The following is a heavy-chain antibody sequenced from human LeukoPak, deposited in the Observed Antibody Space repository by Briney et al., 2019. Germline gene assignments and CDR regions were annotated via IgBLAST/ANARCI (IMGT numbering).Heavy chain of an antibody. Sequence: PGGSLRLSCAASGFTFSSYAMSWVRQAPGKGLEWVSSIGGSGATTFYADSVKGRFTISRDNSNNTLNLQMNSLRADDTAVYYCAKDLPLNPGDNGWFDPWGQGTLVTVSS. V-gene: IGHV3-23*01. CDR1: GFTFSSYA. D-gene: IGHD4-17*01. CDR3: AKDLPLNPGDNGWFDP. J-gene: IGHJ5*02. CDR2: IGGSGATT.